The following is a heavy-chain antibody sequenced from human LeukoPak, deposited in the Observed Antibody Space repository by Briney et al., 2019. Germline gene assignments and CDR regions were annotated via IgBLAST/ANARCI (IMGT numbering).Heavy chain of an antibody. D-gene: IGHD6-13*01. CDR3: ARAGPGYSSSWYPYYFDY. CDR1: GFTFSSYW. CDR2: IKQDGSEE. V-gene: IGHV3-7*01. J-gene: IGHJ4*02. Sequence: PGGSLRLSCAASGFTFSSYWMSWVRQAPGKGLEWVANIKQDGSEEYYVDSVKGRFTISRDNAKNSLYLQMNSLRAEDTAVYYCARAGPGYSSSWYPYYFDYWGQGTLVTVSS.